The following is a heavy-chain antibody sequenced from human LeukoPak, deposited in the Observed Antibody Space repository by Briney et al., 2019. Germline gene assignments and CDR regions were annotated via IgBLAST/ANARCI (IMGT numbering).Heavy chain of an antibody. D-gene: IGHD1/OR15-1a*01. V-gene: IGHV4-31*03. CDR2: IYYSGNT. J-gene: IGHJ3*02. CDR3: ARVSLTNAFDI. Sequence: PSETLSLTCTVSGGSINSGGYYWSWIRQHPGKGLEWIGYIYYSGNTYYNPSLKSRVTLSVDTSKNQFSLKLSSVTAADTAVYYCARVSLTNAFDIWGQGTMVTVSS. CDR1: GGSINSGGYY.